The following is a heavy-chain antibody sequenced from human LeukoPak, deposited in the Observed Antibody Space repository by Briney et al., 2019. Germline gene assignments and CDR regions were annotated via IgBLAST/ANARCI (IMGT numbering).Heavy chain of an antibody. CDR1: GFTFSSYE. J-gene: IGHJ4*02. CDR3: ASDFYGDYTQTGVDY. D-gene: IGHD4-17*01. CDR2: ISSSSSYI. V-gene: IGHV3-21*01. Sequence: GGSLRLSCAASGFTFSSYEMNWVRQAPGKGLEWVSSISSSSSYIYYADSVKGRFTISRDNAKNSLYLQMNSLRAEDTAVYYCASDFYGDYTQTGVDYWGQGTLVTVSS.